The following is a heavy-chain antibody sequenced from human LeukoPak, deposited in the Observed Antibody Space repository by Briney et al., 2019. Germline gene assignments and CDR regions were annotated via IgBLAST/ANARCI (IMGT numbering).Heavy chain of an antibody. CDR1: GFTFSSYW. CDR2: IDSDGSDI. CDR3: AGGTATAAWIDY. V-gene: IGHV3-74*03. J-gene: IGHJ4*02. Sequence: GVSVTLSCAASGFTFSSYWMHWLPQAPGKGRVWVSHIDSDGSDITYGVSARIRFTIYRDNAKNTLYLQMNNLRAEDTAVYYCAGGTATAAWIDYWGQGILVTVSS. D-gene: IGHD6-13*01.